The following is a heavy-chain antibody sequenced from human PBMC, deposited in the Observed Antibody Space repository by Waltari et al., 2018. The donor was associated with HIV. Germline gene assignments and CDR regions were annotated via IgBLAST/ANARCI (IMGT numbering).Heavy chain of an antibody. CDR2: IKDTGST. D-gene: IGHD6-25*01. CDR3: ARAARGSGFFDS. V-gene: IGHV4-34*01. CDR1: GESFCGYY. Sequence: QVHLQQWGAGLLKPSETLSLTCVVSGESFCGYYWAWIRQSPGTGLEWIGEIKDTGSTMYNPSLKNRASLSLDTPKRQLSLRLIFVTAADTAVYYCARAARGSGFFDSWGQGILVPVST. J-gene: IGHJ4*02.